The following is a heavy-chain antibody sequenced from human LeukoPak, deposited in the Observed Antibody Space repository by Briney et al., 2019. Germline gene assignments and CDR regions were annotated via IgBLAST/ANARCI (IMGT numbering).Heavy chain of an antibody. CDR3: ARDASSTRGFDQ. D-gene: IGHD2-2*01. CDR1: GGTFSSYA. Sequence: ASVKVSCKASGGTFSSYAISWVRQAPGQGLEWMGGIIPIFGTANYAQKFQGRVTITADESTSTAYMELSSLRSEDTAVYYCARDASSTRGFDQWGQGTLVTVSS. V-gene: IGHV1-69*13. J-gene: IGHJ4*02. CDR2: IIPIFGTA.